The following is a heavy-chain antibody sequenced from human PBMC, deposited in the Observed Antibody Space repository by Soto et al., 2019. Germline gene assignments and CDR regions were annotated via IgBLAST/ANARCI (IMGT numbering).Heavy chain of an antibody. Sequence: PSETLSLTCTVSGGSISSSSYYWGWIRQPPGKGLEWIGSIYYSGSTYYNPSLKSRVTISVDTSKNQFSLKLSSVTAADTAVYFCTFCWYSLDFWGQGTLVTVSS. J-gene: IGHJ4*02. CDR2: IYYSGST. CDR3: TFCWYSLDF. CDR1: GGSISSSSYY. V-gene: IGHV4-39*01. D-gene: IGHD2-15*01.